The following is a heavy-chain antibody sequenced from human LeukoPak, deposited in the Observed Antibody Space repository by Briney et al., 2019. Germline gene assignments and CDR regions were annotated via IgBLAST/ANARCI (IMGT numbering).Heavy chain of an antibody. Sequence: SETLSLTCAVYGESFSGYYWSWIRQPPGKGLEWIGEINHSGSTNYNPSLKSRVTISVDTSKNQFSLKLTSVTAADTAVYYCATLGEYYDSSGYYYNWGQGTLVTVSS. V-gene: IGHV4-34*01. D-gene: IGHD3-22*01. J-gene: IGHJ4*02. CDR2: INHSGST. CDR3: ATLGEYYDSSGYYYN. CDR1: GESFSGYY.